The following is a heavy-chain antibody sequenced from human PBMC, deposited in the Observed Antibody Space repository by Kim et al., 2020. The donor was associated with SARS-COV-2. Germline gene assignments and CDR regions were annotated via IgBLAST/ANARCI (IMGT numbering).Heavy chain of an antibody. J-gene: IGHJ4*02. Sequence: GESLKISCKGSGYGFSSYWITWVRQMPGKGLEWMGKINPRDSDTNYSPSFQGHVTISVDTSINVAYLPWSSLKASDTAMDYCAREYYGRDFNDYWGQGTRITV. CDR2: INPRDSDT. CDR1: GYGFSSYW. D-gene: IGHD3-3*01. V-gene: IGHV5-10-1*01. CDR3: AREYYGRDFNDY.